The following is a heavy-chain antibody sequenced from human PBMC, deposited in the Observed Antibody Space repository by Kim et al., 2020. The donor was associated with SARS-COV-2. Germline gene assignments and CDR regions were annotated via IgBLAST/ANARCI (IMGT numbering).Heavy chain of an antibody. J-gene: IGHJ4*02. CDR3: VRVSSDYDYVGIGHY. CDR1: GFSFSSYW. CDR2: MNQDGSEK. D-gene: IGHD5-12*01. V-gene: IGHV3-7*01. Sequence: GGSLRLSCAASGFSFSSYWMSWVRQAPEKGLEWVANMNQDGSEKYYVDSVRGRFTISRDNAANSVFLQMNSLRAEDTAVYYCVRVSSDYDYVGIGHYWGQGTLVTVSS.